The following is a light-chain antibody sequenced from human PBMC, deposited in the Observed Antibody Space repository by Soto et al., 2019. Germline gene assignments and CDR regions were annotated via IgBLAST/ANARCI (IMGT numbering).Light chain of an antibody. J-gene: IGLJ1*01. CDR1: IGDVVSHNL. Sequence: QSVMTKLASVSGAPGQSITISCTGTIGDVVSHNLVSWYQQPPDNTPKLNIYEVNDRPSGAYSRFLRLKSGNAASLAVSGLQPDDEVDYHCCSFAGSNPFPYVFGTGTRSPS. CDR2: EVN. V-gene: IGLV2-23*02. CDR3: CSFAGSNPFPYV.